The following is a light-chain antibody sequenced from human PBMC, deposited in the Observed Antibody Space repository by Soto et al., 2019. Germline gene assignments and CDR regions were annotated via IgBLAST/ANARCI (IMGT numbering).Light chain of an antibody. Sequence: EIVLTQSPATLSLSPGERATLSCRASQSVSSYLAWYQQKPGQAPRLLIYDASNRATGIPARFSGSGSGTDFTLNIGSLEPEDFAVYYCQQRSNWPPYTFGQGTKLEIK. J-gene: IGKJ2*01. CDR3: QQRSNWPPYT. V-gene: IGKV3-11*01. CDR2: DAS. CDR1: QSVSSY.